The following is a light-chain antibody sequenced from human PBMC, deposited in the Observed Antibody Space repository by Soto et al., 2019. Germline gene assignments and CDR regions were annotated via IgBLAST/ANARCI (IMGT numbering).Light chain of an antibody. CDR1: KLGDKY. J-gene: IGLJ1*01. Sequence: SYELTQPPSVSVSPGQTASITCSGDKLGDKYACWYQQKPGQSPVLVIYQDTKRPSGIPERFSGSNSGNTATLTISGTQAMDEADYYCQAWDSRTGDFGTGTKVTVL. V-gene: IGLV3-1*01. CDR3: QAWDSRTGD. CDR2: QDT.